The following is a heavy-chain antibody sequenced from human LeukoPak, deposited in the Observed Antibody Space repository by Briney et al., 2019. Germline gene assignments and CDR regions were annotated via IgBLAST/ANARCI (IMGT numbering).Heavy chain of an antibody. CDR3: ARCEYQLLHFDI. V-gene: IGHV3-21*01. CDR1: GFTFSTYT. D-gene: IGHD2-2*01. Sequence: NSGGSLRLSCAASGFTFSTYTMNWVRQAPGKGLEWVSSISSSSSYIYYADSVKGRFTISRDNAKNSLYLQMNSLRAEDTAVYYCARCEYQLLHFDIWGQGTMVTVSS. J-gene: IGHJ3*02. CDR2: ISSSSSYI.